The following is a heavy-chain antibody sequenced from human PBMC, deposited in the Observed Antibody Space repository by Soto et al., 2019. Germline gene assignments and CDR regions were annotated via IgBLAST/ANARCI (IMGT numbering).Heavy chain of an antibody. D-gene: IGHD3-16*01. CDR3: VHKGGGDRILDY. CDR1: GFSLSTSGVG. CDR2: IYWDDDK. V-gene: IGHV2-5*02. Sequence: QITLKESGPTLVKPTQTLTLTCTFSGFSLSTSGVGVGWIRQPPGKALEWLALIYWDDDKRYSPSLKSRLTSPKDTSKTPVVLTMNTLDPVDTPTYYCVHKGGGDRILDYWGQGTLVTVSS. J-gene: IGHJ4*02.